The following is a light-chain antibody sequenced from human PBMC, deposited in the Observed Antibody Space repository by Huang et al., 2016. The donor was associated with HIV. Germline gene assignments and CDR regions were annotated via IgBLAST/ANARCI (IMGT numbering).Light chain of an antibody. V-gene: IGKV3-20*01. CDR2: AAS. J-gene: IGKJ1*01. Sequence: EIVLTQSPGTLSLSPGQRLTLSCRASQTVSNDYLAWYQQKPGQSPRLLIYAASTRAAGIPDRFSGSGSATDFILTVSRLEPEDYYCQQYALSPWTFGHGTKVEI. CDR1: QTVSNDY. CDR3: QQYALSPWT.